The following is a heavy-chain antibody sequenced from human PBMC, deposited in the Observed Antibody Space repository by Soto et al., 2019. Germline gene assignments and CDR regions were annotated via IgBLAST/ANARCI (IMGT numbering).Heavy chain of an antibody. J-gene: IGHJ6*02. CDR2: LIPVLGVT. CDR1: GYTLTSYT. Sequence: QGHLVQSGPEVKNPWSSVMIYCRSGGYTLTSYTASGVRQTTGQGLEWMGRLIPVLGVTNYSRKLKGRMTTTADKSKTTAHMELSSLKADDTARYYGTLSRYCGVDSYTKYYYGTDVWGQVTSVIVS. CDR3: TLSRYCGVDSYTKYYYGTDV. D-gene: IGHD2-21*02. V-gene: IGHV1-69*02.